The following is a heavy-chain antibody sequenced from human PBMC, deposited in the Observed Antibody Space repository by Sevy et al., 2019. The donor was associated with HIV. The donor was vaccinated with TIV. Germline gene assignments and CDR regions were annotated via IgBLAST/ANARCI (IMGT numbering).Heavy chain of an antibody. CDR3: ARDHVKDGDLGDYYYYAMDV. V-gene: IGHV3-11*01. D-gene: IGHD4-17*01. Sequence: LSLTCAASGFTISDYYMTWIRQAPGKGLEWVSYISSSADTIYYADSVKDRFTISRDNAKNSLYLQMNSLRAEDTAVYYCARDHVKDGDLGDYYYYAMDVWGQGTTVTVSS. CDR1: GFTISDYY. CDR2: ISSSADTI. J-gene: IGHJ6*02.